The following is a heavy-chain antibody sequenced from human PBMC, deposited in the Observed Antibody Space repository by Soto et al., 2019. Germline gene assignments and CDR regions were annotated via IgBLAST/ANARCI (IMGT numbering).Heavy chain of an antibody. Sequence: QVQLVQSGAEVKKPGASVKVSCKASGYTFTSYGISWVRQAPGQGLEWMGWISAYNGNTNYAQKLQGRVTMTTDTTTRTAYMELRSLKSDDTGVDYCARDKWDYDESGGYSSYYYYYGMDAWGQGTTVTVSS. J-gene: IGHJ6*02. CDR3: ARDKWDYDESGGYSSYYYYYGMDA. D-gene: IGHD3-22*01. CDR1: GYTFTSYG. V-gene: IGHV1-18*01. CDR2: ISAYNGNT.